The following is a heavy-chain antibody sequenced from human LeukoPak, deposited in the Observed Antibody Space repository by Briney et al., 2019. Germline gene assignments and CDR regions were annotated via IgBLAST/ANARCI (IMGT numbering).Heavy chain of an antibody. Sequence: SETLSLTCSVSGGSIGTNYWSWIRQVPGKGLEWIGYSSYSGSSNYNPSLKSRVTISVDTSKTQFSLYLNSVTAADTAVYYCARSDTHHIHSSSWHFDYWGQGTLVTVSS. CDR1: GGSIGTNY. D-gene: IGHD6-13*01. CDR3: ARSDTHHIHSSSWHFDY. V-gene: IGHV4-59*01. J-gene: IGHJ4*02. CDR2: SSYSGSS.